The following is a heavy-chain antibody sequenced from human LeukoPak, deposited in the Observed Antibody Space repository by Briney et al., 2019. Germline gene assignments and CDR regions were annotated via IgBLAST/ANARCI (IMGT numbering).Heavy chain of an antibody. Sequence: PGRALRLSCTASGFTFGDYAMSWVRQAPGKGLEWVGFIRSKAYGGTTEYAASVKGRFTISRDDSKSIAYLQMNSMKTEDTAVYYCTRGSPSYYYGMDVWGQGTTVTVSS. CDR1: GFTFGDYA. V-gene: IGHV3-49*04. CDR3: TRGSPSYYYGMDV. J-gene: IGHJ6*02. CDR2: IRSKAYGGTT.